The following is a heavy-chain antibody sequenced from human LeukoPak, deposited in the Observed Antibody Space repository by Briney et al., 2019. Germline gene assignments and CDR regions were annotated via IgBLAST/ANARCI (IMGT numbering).Heavy chain of an antibody. V-gene: IGHV4-4*08. CDR1: GASISRHY. CDR2: IHNTGTT. J-gene: IGHJ4*02. CDR3: ARSEYVWGGYRLDF. D-gene: IGHD3-16*02. Sequence: PSETLSLTCFVSGASISRHYWTWMRHTPGQGLHWIGYIHNTGTTNYNPSLKSRVTMSLDTSKNQFSLRLNSVAAADTAVYYCARSEYVWGGYRLDFWGQGALVTVSS.